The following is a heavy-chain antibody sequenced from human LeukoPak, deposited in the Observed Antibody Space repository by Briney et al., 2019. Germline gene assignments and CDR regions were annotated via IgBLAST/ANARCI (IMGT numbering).Heavy chain of an antibody. J-gene: IGHJ4*02. Sequence: PGGSLRLSCAASGFTFSSYAMSWVRQAPGKGLEWVSAISGSGGSTYYADSVKGRFTISRDNSKNTLYLQMNSLRAEDTAVYYCAKPTYDILTGYLYYFDYWGQGTLVTVPS. CDR3: AKPTYDILTGYLYYFDY. CDR1: GFTFSSYA. D-gene: IGHD3-9*01. V-gene: IGHV3-23*01. CDR2: ISGSGGST.